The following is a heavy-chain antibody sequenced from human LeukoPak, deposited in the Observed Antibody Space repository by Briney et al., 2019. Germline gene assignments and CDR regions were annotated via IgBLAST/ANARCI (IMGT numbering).Heavy chain of an antibody. Sequence: SETLSLTCTVSGGSISSYYWSWIRQPPGQGLEWIGYIYYGGSTNSNPSPKSRVTISVDTSKNQVSLKLSSVTAADTAVYYCARVIEAVQHDYFDYWGQGTLVTVSS. CDR2: IYYGGST. D-gene: IGHD2-21*01. CDR1: GGSISSYY. V-gene: IGHV4-59*01. CDR3: ARVIEAVQHDYFDY. J-gene: IGHJ4*02.